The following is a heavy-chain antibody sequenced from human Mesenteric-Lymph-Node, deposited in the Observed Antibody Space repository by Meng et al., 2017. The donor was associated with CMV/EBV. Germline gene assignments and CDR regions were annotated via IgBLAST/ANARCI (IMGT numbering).Heavy chain of an antibody. J-gene: IGHJ5*02. CDR1: GLNFSWYP. D-gene: IGHD1-20*01. Sequence: LVESGRGVVQPSTGLRLSGAAAGLNFSWYPTHWVCQGPGKSLAWVAIVSYDGSNKYYADSVKSRLTISRYYSKNTLYLQINSLRAEDTAVYYCARVTCGITGTTWGQGTLVTVSS. CDR2: VSYDGSNK. CDR3: ARVTCGITGTT. V-gene: IGHV3-30*04.